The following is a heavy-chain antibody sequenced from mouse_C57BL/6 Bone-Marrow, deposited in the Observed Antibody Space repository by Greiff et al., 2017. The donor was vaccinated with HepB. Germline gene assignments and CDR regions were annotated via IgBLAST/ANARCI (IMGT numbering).Heavy chain of an antibody. CDR2: IDPSDSYT. CDR1: GYTFTSYW. V-gene: IGHV1-59*01. D-gene: IGHD2-3*01. Sequence: QVQLQQPGAELVRPGTSVKLSCKASGYTFTSYWMHWVKQRPGQGLEWIGVIDPSDSYTNYNQKFKGKATLTVDTSSSTAYMQLSSLTSEDSAVYYCAPYDGCFAYWGQGTLVTVSA. J-gene: IGHJ3*01. CDR3: APYDGCFAY.